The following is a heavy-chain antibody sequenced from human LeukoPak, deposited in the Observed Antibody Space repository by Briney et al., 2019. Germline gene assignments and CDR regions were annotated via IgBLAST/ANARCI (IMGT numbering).Heavy chain of an antibody. J-gene: IGHJ6*02. D-gene: IGHD6-13*01. CDR1: GFTFSSYG. V-gene: IGHV3-33*01. CDR3: ARDYVAAAAYYYYGMDV. Sequence: GGSLRLSCAASGFTFSSYGMHWVRQAPGKGLEWVAVIWYDGSNKYYADSVKGRFTISRDNSKNTLYLQMNSLRAEDTAVYYCARDYVAAAAYYYYGMDVWAKGPRSPSP. CDR2: IWYDGSNK.